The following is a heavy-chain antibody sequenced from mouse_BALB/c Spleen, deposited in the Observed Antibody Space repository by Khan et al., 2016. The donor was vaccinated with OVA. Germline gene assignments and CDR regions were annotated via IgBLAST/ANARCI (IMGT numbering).Heavy chain of an antibody. Sequence: VQLKESGPGLVKLSQSLSLTCTVTGYSITSDYAWNWIRQFPGNKLEWMGFISYSGNTKYNPSLKSRFSITRDTSKNQFFLQLNSVTTEDTATYYCARVYGGDFDYWGQGTSLTVSS. V-gene: IGHV3-2*02. CDR2: ISYSGNT. J-gene: IGHJ2*02. CDR1: GYSITSDYA. D-gene: IGHD1-1*01. CDR3: ARVYGGDFDY.